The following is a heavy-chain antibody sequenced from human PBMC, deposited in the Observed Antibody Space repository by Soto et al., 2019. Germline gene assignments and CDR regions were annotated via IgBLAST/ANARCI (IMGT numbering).Heavy chain of an antibody. Sequence: QVQVVQSGDEVKETGASVRVSCKTSGYSFTAYGISWVRQAPGQGLEWMGWISCYNGKRKYAQKVQGRVTMTTDTCASTAYVAVRSLISDDPGIYYCARDATSPELRLLEWHNSDYDGMDVWGQGTTVTVSS. V-gene: IGHV1-18*01. D-gene: IGHD3-3*01. CDR3: ARDATSPELRLLEWHNSDYDGMDV. J-gene: IGHJ6*02. CDR2: ISCYNGKR. CDR1: GYSFTAYG.